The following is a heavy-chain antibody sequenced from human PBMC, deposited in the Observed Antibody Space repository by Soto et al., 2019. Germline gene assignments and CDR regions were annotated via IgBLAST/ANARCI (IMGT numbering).Heavy chain of an antibody. D-gene: IGHD3-3*01. J-gene: IGHJ4*02. V-gene: IGHV3-53*04. CDR3: ARGVAIFGVVIEGFDN. Sequence: GGSLSLSCPPSGFPVTTNYMTWVLQAPGKGLEWVSVIDSGGSTYYADSGKGRFTISRHNSKNTLYLQMNSLRAEDMAVYYCARGVAIFGVVIEGFDNWGQGTLVTVSS. CDR1: GFPVTTNY. CDR2: IDSGGST.